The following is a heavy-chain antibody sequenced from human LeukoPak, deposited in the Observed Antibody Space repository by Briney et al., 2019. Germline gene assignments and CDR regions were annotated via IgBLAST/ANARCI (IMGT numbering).Heavy chain of an antibody. CDR1: GFSRRRLS. Sequence: GGPVTLLCVLSGFSRRRLSGMGVREAPGGAGEGVASIRSGTDHIYYADSVKGRFNIPRDNDRHSLYLQIDSLTVEDTAVYYCPSCRGGSCYHSDDYWGQGNLLSVSS. CDR2: IRSGTDHI. CDR3: PSCRGGSCYHSDDY. J-gene: IGHJ4*02. D-gene: IGHD2-15*01. V-gene: IGHV3-21*01.